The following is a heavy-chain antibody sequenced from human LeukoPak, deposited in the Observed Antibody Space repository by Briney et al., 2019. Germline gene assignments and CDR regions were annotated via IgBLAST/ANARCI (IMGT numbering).Heavy chain of an antibody. CDR1: GFTFSSYA. V-gene: IGHV3-23*01. CDR2: ISGSGGST. J-gene: IGHJ4*02. CDR3: ATYRQVLLPFES. Sequence: PGGSLRLSCAASGFTFSSYAMSWVRQAPGKGLEWVSAISGSGGSTYYADSVKGRFTISRDNSKNSLYLQMNSLRAEDTAIYYCATYRQVLLPFESWGQGTLVTVSS. D-gene: IGHD2-8*02.